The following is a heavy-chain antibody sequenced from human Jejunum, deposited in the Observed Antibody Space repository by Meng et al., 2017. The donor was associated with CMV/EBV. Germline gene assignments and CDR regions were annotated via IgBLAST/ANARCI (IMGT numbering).Heavy chain of an antibody. CDR2: ISSSGSTI. CDR3: ARVVRGSGSYYLGD. D-gene: IGHD3-10*01. V-gene: IGHV3-48*03. J-gene: IGHJ4*02. CDR1: GFTFSSYE. Sequence: GFTFSSYEMNWVRQAPGKGLEWVSYISSSGSTIYYADSVKGRFTISRDNAKNSLYLQMNSLRAEDTAVYYCARVVRGSGSYYLGDWGQGTLGTVSS.